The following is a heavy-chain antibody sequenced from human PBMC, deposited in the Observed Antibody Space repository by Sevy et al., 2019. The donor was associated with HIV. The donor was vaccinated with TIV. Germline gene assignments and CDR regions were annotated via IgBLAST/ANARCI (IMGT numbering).Heavy chain of an antibody. CDR2: MNPNSGNT. CDR3: AITTVTTGTFDY. V-gene: IGHV1-8*03. J-gene: IGHJ4*02. CDR1: GYTFTSYD. D-gene: IGHD4-17*01. Sequence: ASVKVSCKASGYTFTSYDINWVRQATGQGLEWMGWMNPNSGNTGCAQKFQGRVTITRNTSISTAYMELSSLRSEDTAVYYCAITTVTTGTFDYWGQGTLVTVSS.